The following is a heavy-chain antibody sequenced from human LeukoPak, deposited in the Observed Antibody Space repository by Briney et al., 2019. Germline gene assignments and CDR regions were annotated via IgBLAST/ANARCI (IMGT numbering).Heavy chain of an antibody. D-gene: IGHD2-21*02. CDR3: ARDPHSFTYCGGDCSPGY. V-gene: IGHV7-4-1*02. CDR1: GYTFTSYA. Sequence: ASVKVSCKASGYTFTSYAMNWVRQAPGQGLEWMGWINTNTGNPTYAQGFTGRFVFSLDTSVSTAYLQISSLRAEDTAVYYCARDPHSFTYCGGDCSPGYWGQGTLVTVPS. CDR2: INTNTGNP. J-gene: IGHJ4*02.